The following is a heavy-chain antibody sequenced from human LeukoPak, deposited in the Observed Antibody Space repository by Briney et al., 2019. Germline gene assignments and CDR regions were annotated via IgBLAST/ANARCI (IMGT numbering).Heavy chain of an antibody. J-gene: IGHJ4*02. CDR2: INHSGST. D-gene: IGHD3-3*01. Sequence: SETLSLTCAVYGESFSGYYWTWLRQPPGKGLEGIGQINHSGSTKYNSSLKSRVTISVDTSKNQFSLKVTSVTAADTAVYYCAKTWSGDYWSHFDYWGQGTLVTVSS. CDR3: AKTWSGDYWSHFDY. CDR1: GESFSGYY. V-gene: IGHV4-34*01.